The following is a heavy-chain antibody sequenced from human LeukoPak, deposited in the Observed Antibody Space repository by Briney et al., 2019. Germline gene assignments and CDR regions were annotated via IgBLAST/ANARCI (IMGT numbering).Heavy chain of an antibody. J-gene: IGHJ4*02. V-gene: IGHV4-34*01. D-gene: IGHD3-22*01. Sequence: SETLSLTCAVYGGSFSGYYWSWIRQPPGKGLEWIGEINHSGSTNYNPSLKSRVTISVDTSKNQFSLKLSSVTAADTALYYCARDSSSGYYSSSPYWGLGTLVTVSS. CDR2: INHSGST. CDR3: ARDSSSGYYSSSPY. CDR1: GGSFSGYY.